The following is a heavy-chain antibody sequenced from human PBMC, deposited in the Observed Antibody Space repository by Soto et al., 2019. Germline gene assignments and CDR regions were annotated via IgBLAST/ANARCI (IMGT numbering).Heavy chain of an antibody. CDR1: GGTFKNYG. Sequence: QVQLVQSGAEVKKPGSSVRVSCKASGGTFKNYGFSWVRQAPGHGLEWMGGIIPFFGTTNYAQNFQGRATITAVESTTTAYMELSSLRSEDTAVYYCASYEMLRGYYYYGLAVWGQGTTVTVSS. CDR2: IIPFFGTT. D-gene: IGHD3-10*01. V-gene: IGHV1-69*01. CDR3: ASYEMLRGYYYYGLAV. J-gene: IGHJ6*02.